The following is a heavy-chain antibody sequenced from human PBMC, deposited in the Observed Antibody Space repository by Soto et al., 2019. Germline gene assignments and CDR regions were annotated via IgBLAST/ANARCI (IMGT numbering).Heavy chain of an antibody. CDR2: IIPIFGTA. Sequence: SVQVSFKASGGTFSSYAISWLRQAPGQGLEWMGGIIPIFGTANYAQKFQGRVTITADKSTSTAYMELSSLRSEDTAVYYCARVDTIFGVAENWFDPWGQGTLVTVSS. D-gene: IGHD3-3*01. CDR3: ARVDTIFGVAENWFDP. V-gene: IGHV1-69*06. J-gene: IGHJ5*02. CDR1: GGTFSSYA.